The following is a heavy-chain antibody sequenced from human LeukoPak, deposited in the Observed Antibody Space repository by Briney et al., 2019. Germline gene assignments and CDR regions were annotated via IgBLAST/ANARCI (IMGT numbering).Heavy chain of an antibody. CDR3: ARGFTFLRYFDGGAFDI. V-gene: IGHV1-18*01. CDR1: GYTFTSYG. D-gene: IGHD3-9*01. J-gene: IGHJ3*02. CDR2: ISAYNGNT. Sequence: RASVKVSCKASGYTFTSYGISWVRQAPGQGLEWMGWISAYNGNTNYAQKLQGRVTMTTDTSTSTAYMELRSLRSDDTAVYYCARGFTFLRYFDGGAFDIWGQGTMVTVSS.